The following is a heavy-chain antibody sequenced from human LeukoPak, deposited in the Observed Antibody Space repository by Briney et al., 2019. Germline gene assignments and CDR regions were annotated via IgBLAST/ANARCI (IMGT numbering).Heavy chain of an antibody. CDR1: GYTFTSYD. CDR2: MNPNSGNT. J-gene: IGHJ4*02. Sequence: ASVKVSCKASGYTFTSYDINWVRQATGQGLEWMGWMNPNSGNTGYAQKFQGRVTMTRNTSISTAYMELSSLRSEDTAVYYCASPQGGNYYDSSGYYYRWYYFDYWGQGTLVTVSS. V-gene: IGHV1-8*01. D-gene: IGHD3-22*01. CDR3: ASPQGGNYYDSSGYYYRWYYFDY.